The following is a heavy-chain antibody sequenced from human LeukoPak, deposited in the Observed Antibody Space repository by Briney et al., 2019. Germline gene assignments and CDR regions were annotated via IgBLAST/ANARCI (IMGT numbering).Heavy chain of an antibody. CDR1: GYTFTGYY. Sequence: GASVKVSCKASGYTFTGYYMHWVRQAPGQGLEWMGWINPNSGGTNYAQKFQGRVTMTRDTSISTAYMELSRLRSDDTAVYYCVRDIGYCSSTSCQTDYWGQGTLVTVSS. J-gene: IGHJ4*02. CDR3: VRDIGYCSSTSCQTDY. CDR2: INPNSGGT. V-gene: IGHV1-2*02. D-gene: IGHD2-2*01.